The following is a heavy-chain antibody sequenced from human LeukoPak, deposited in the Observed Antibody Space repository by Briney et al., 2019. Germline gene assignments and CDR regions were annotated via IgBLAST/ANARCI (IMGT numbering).Heavy chain of an antibody. CDR3: AKGGGYATYYYMDV. V-gene: IGHV3-23*01. Sequence: PGGSLRLSCAASGFTFSSYAMSWVRQAPGKGLEWVSAISGSGGSTYYADSVKGRFTISRDNSKNALYLQMNSLRAEDTAVYYCAKGGGYATYYYMDVWGKGTTVTVSS. J-gene: IGHJ6*03. CDR1: GFTFSSYA. D-gene: IGHD5-12*01. CDR2: ISGSGGST.